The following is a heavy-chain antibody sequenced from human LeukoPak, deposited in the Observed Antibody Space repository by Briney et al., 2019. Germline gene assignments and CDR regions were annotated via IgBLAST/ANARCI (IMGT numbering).Heavy chain of an antibody. CDR2: IYYSGST. J-gene: IGHJ4*02. CDR1: GGSISPYF. Sequence: SETLSLTCTVSGGSISPYFWSWIRQPPGKGLEWIGYIYYSGSTNYNPSLNIRVTISVHTSKNQSSLKLSSVTAADTAVYYCARRQTYFDYWGQGTLVTVSS. V-gene: IGHV4-59*08. CDR3: ARRQTYFDY.